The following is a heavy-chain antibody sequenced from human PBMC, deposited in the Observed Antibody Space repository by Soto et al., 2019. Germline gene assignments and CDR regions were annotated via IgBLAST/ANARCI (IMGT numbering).Heavy chain of an antibody. D-gene: IGHD3-10*01. CDR2: ISSASSYI. CDR3: ARGGVRGTLVAGGDY. J-gene: IGHJ4*02. V-gene: IGHV3-21*01. Sequence: EVPLVESGGGLVKRGGSLRLSCAASGFTFSTYSMHWVRQAPGQGLEWVSSISSASSYIYYADSVRGRFTISRDNGKNSLYLQMNSLRAEDTAVYYCARGGVRGTLVAGGDYWGQGTLVTVSS. CDR1: GFTFSTYS.